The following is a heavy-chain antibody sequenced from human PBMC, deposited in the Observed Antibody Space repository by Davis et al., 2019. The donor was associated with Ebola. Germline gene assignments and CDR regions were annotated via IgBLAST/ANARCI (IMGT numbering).Heavy chain of an antibody. CDR2: ISGSGST. D-gene: IGHD4-17*01. Sequence: PGGSLRLSCAASGLTFSHFGMHWVRQAPGKGLEWVSGISGSGSTYYADSVKGRFTFSRDNSKNTLYLQMNSLRAEDTAVYYCAKGSLYGSRSITAGMDVWGQGTTVTVSS. V-gene: IGHV3-23*01. CDR3: AKGSLYGSRSITAGMDV. J-gene: IGHJ6*02. CDR1: GLTFSHFG.